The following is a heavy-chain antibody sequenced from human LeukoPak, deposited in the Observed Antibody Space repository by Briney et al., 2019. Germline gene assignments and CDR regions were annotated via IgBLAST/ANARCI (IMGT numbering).Heavy chain of an antibody. Sequence: GGSLRLSCAASGFTFSDYYMSWIRQAPGKGLEWVSYISSSGSTIYYADSVKGRFTISRDNAKNSLYLQMNSLRAEDTAVYYCARDSIYDSSGYYTDFDYWGQGTLVTVSS. CDR1: GFTFSDYY. CDR2: ISSSGSTI. V-gene: IGHV3-11*04. D-gene: IGHD3-22*01. CDR3: ARDSIYDSSGYYTDFDY. J-gene: IGHJ4*02.